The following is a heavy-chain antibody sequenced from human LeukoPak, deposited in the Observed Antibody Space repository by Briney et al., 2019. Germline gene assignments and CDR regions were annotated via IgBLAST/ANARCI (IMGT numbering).Heavy chain of an antibody. CDR3: ARGNSGYDLTYYGMDV. J-gene: IGHJ6*02. CDR2: IYYSGST. V-gene: IGHV4-59*01. Sequence: SETLSLTCTVSGGSISSYYWSWLRQPPGKGLEWIGYIYYSGSTNYNPSLKSRVTISVDTPKNQFSLKLSSVTAADTAVYYCARGNSGYDLTYYGMDVWGQGTTVTVSS. CDR1: GGSISSYY. D-gene: IGHD5-12*01.